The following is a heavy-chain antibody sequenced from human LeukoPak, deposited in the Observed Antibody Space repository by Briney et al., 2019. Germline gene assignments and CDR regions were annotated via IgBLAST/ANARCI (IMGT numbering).Heavy chain of an antibody. CDR1: GFTFSTYC. Sequence: GGALRLSCAAAGFTFSTYCMHWGRQAPGQGLGGVAVIWHDESNKYYADSVKGRFTISRDNSKNTLYLHMNSLRAEDTAVYYCATSMVRGVMFFDYWGQGTLVTVSS. CDR3: ATSMVRGVMFFDY. J-gene: IGHJ4*02. V-gene: IGHV3-33*01. CDR2: IWHDESNK. D-gene: IGHD3-10*01.